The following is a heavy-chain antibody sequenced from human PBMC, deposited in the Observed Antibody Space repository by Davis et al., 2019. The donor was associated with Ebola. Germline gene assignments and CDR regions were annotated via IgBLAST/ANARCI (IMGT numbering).Heavy chain of an antibody. CDR3: AREPTGNYYYFYGMDV. V-gene: IGHV3-53*01. D-gene: IGHD4-17*01. J-gene: IGHJ6*04. CDR2: IYGGDT. CDR1: GFTVRNTY. Sequence: PGGSLRLSCAASGFTVRNTYMSWVRQAPGKGLEWVSGIYGGDTHYADSVKGRFTISRDISKNTLHLQRNSLRVEDTAVYFCAREPTGNYYYFYGMDVWGKGTTVTVSS.